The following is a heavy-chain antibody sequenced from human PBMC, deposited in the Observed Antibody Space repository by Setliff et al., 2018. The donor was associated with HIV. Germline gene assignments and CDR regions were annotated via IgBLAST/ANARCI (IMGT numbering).Heavy chain of an antibody. CDR3: ASRGIVVVTMSMPDEFFVH. V-gene: IGHV4-34*01. CDR2: IYYSGTT. CDR1: GGSFSGSY. D-gene: IGHD2-21*02. J-gene: IGHJ1*01. Sequence: SETLSLTCAVYGGSFSGSYWSWIRQAPGKGLEWIGSIYYSGTTYYNPSLRGRVTISVDRSRNQFSLTLNSVTAADTATYYCASRGIVVVTMSMPDEFFVHWGHGTLVTVSS.